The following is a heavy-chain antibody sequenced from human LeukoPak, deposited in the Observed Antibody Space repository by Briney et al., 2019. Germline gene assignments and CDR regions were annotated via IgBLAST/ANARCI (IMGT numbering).Heavy chain of an antibody. V-gene: IGHV1-69*06. D-gene: IGHD3-3*01. CDR3: ARTNSITIFGVVTRLNGWFDP. CDR1: GGTFSSYA. Sequence: ASVKVSCKASGGTFSSYAISWVRRAPGQGLGWMGSIIPIFGTANYAQKFQGRVTITADKSTSTAYMELSSLRSEDTAVYYCARTNSITIFGVVTRLNGWFDPWGQGTLVTVSS. J-gene: IGHJ5*02. CDR2: IIPIFGTA.